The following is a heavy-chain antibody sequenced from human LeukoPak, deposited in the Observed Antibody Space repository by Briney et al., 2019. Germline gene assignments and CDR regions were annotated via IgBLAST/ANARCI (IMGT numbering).Heavy chain of an antibody. D-gene: IGHD3-3*01. CDR1: GYTFTSYT. CDR3: ARARYETRIWPKSRYDYYHYMDV. CDR2: INAGNGNT. Sequence: ASVKVSCKASGYTFTSYTIHWVRQAPGQRLEWMGWINAGNGNTKYSQEFQDRVAITRDTSASTAYMELSSLRSEDMAVYYCARARYETRIWPKSRYDYYHYMDVWGKGTTVTVSS. V-gene: IGHV1-3*03. J-gene: IGHJ6*03.